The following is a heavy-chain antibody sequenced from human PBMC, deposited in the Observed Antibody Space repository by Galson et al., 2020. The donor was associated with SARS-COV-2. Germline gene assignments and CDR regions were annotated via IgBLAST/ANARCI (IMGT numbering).Heavy chain of an antibody. Sequence: VQLGESLKISCAASGFTFSDYWMSWVRQAPGKGLEWVAHIKQHGTETYYVDSVRGRFTISRDNAQKSLYLQMNSLRADDTAVYYCARSDTSGYYWGHGTLVTVSS. CDR2: IKQHGTET. CDR3: ARSDTSGYY. CDR1: GFTFSDYW. D-gene: IGHD3-22*01. V-gene: IGHV3-7*01. J-gene: IGHJ4*01.